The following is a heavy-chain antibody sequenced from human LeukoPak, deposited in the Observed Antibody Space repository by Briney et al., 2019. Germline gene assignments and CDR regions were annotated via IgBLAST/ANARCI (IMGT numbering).Heavy chain of an antibody. Sequence: ASVKVSCKASGYTFTSYAMHWVRQAPGQRLEWMGWINAGNGNTKYSQKFQGRVTITRDTSASTAYMELSSLRSEDTAVYYCARRPGAYYYGSGSPGDAFDIWGQGTMVTVSS. D-gene: IGHD3-10*01. CDR1: GYTFTSYA. CDR2: INAGNGNT. J-gene: IGHJ3*02. V-gene: IGHV1-3*01. CDR3: ARRPGAYYYGSGSPGDAFDI.